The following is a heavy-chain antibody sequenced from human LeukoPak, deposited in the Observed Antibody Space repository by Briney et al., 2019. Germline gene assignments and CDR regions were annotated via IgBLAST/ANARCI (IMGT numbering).Heavy chain of an antibody. CDR3: ARVDILTGYYIPDY. Sequence: ASVKLSCKASGYTFTSYAMNWVRQAPGQGLEWMGWINTNTGNPTYAQGFTGRFVFSLDTSVSTAYLQISSLKAEDTGVYCCARVDILTGYYIPDYWGQGTLVTVSS. J-gene: IGHJ4*02. V-gene: IGHV7-4-1*02. CDR2: INTNTGNP. D-gene: IGHD3-9*01. CDR1: GYTFTSYA.